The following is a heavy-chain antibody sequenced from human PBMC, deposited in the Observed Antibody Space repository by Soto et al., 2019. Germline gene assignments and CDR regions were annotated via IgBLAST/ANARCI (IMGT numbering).Heavy chain of an antibody. CDR2: IYYSGST. J-gene: IGHJ5*02. Sequence: SETLSLTCTVSGGSISSGGYYWSWIRQHPGKGLEWIGYIYYSGSTYYNPSLKSRVTISVDTSKNQFSLKLSSVTAADTAVYYCARDNCSGGSCYSYSVGWFDPWGQGTLVTVSS. CDR1: GGSISSGGYY. CDR3: ARDNCSGGSCYSYSVGWFDP. V-gene: IGHV4-31*03. D-gene: IGHD2-15*01.